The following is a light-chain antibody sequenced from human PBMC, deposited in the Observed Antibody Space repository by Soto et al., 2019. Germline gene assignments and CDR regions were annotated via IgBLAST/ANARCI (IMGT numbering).Light chain of an antibody. CDR3: GTWDTSLSVGV. CDR1: RSNIGSYH. J-gene: IGLJ2*01. Sequence: QSVLTQPPSLSAAPGEKVTISCSGSRSNIGSYHVCWYQQLPGTAPRLLIYDTNMRRSGIPDRFSGSKSGTSATLAITGLQTGDEADDYCGTWDTSLSVGVFGGGTKLTVL. CDR2: DTN. V-gene: IGLV1-51*01.